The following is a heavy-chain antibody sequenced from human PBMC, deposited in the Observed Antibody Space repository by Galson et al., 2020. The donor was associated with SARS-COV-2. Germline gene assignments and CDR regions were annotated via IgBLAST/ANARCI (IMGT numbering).Heavy chain of an antibody. J-gene: IGHJ2*01. CDR2: IYHGGNT. V-gene: IGHV4-4*01. Sequence: TLSLTCAVSGGFINNNNWWSWVRQPPGKGLEWVGEIYHGGNTNYNPSLKSRVTISLDKSKSQFSLKLRSVTAADTALYFCARRVSVAGDWYFDLWGRGTLVTVSS. CDR3: ARRVSVAGDWYFDL. CDR1: GGFINNNNW. D-gene: IGHD6-19*01.